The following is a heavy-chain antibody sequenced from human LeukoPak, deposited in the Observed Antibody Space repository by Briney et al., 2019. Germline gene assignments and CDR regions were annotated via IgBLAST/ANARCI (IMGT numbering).Heavy chain of an antibody. Sequence: ASVKVSCTASGYTFTYYGISWVRQAPGQGLEWMGWISTNNGNTAYAQKFQGRVTMTTDTSTSTAYMEVRGLRFDDTAMYYCAREISYPDCSSTGCYGPWDSWGQGTLVIVSS. J-gene: IGHJ4*02. CDR2: ISTNNGNT. CDR3: AREISYPDCSSTGCYGPWDS. V-gene: IGHV1-18*01. D-gene: IGHD2-2*01. CDR1: GYTFTYYG.